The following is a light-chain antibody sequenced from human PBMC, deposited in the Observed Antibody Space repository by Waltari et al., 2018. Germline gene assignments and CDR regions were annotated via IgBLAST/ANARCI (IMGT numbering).Light chain of an antibody. CDR3: QSYDSSLSGSV. CDR1: NSNVGADYN. CDR2: DTT. V-gene: IGLV1-40*01. J-gene: IGLJ3*02. Sequence: QSVLTQPPSVSGAPGQRVTISCTGSNSNVGADYNVTWYQQFPGTAPKLLIYDTTNRPSGVPDRFSASKSGSSASLAITGLQAEDEADYFCQSYDSSLSGSVFGGGTRLTVL.